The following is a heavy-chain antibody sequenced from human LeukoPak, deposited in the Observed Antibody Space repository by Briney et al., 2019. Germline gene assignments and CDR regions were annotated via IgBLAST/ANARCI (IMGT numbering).Heavy chain of an antibody. CDR3: ARLIAAAGKVWFDP. V-gene: IGHV3-21*01. D-gene: IGHD6-13*01. Sequence: KPGGSLRLSCAASGFTFSSYSMNWVRQAPGKGLEWVSSISSSSSYIYYADSVKGRFTISRDNAKNSLYLQMNSLRAGDTAVYYCARLIAAAGKVWFDPWGQGTLVTVSS. CDR2: ISSSSSYI. CDR1: GFTFSSYS. J-gene: IGHJ5*02.